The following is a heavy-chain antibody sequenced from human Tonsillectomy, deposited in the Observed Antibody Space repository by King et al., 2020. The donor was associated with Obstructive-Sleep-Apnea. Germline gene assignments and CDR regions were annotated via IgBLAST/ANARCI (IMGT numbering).Heavy chain of an antibody. D-gene: IGHD6-13*01. Sequence: QVQLQQWGAGLLKPSETLSLTCAVYVGSFSDNYWSWIRQPPGKGLEWIGEINHSGSANYNPSLKSRVTISVDTSKSQFSLELSSVTSADTAVYYCARGSGAAAVNWFDPWGQGTLVAVSS. CDR2: INHSGSA. CDR3: ARGSGAAAVNWFDP. V-gene: IGHV4-34*01. CDR1: VGSFSDNY. J-gene: IGHJ5*02.